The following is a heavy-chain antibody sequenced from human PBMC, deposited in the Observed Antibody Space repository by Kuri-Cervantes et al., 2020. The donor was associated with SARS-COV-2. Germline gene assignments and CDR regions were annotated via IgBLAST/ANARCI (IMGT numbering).Heavy chain of an antibody. J-gene: IGHJ4*02. CDR2: IRYDGSNK. CDR3: ATPREYYDSSGSFDY. CDR1: GFIFSSYA. Sequence: GESLKISCAASGFIFSSYAMHWVRQAPGKGLEWVAFIRYDGSNKYYADSMKGRFTISRDNSKNTLYLQMNSLRAEDTAVYYCATPREYYDSSGSFDYWGQGTLVTVSS. V-gene: IGHV3-30*02. D-gene: IGHD3-22*01.